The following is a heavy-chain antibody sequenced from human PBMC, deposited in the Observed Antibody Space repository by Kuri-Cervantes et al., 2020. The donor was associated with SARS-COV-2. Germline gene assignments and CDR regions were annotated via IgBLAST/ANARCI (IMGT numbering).Heavy chain of an antibody. CDR2: ISSSSRSI. J-gene: IGHJ6*04. CDR1: GFTFRNFA. D-gene: IGHD2-2*01. V-gene: IGHV3-21*01. CDR3: ARDSTSGDV. Sequence: GESLKISCTPSGFTFRNFAMSWVRQAPGKGLEWVSSISSSSRSIYCADSVKGRFTISRDNAKNSLYLQMSSLRADDTAVYYCARDSTSGDVWGKGTPVTVSS.